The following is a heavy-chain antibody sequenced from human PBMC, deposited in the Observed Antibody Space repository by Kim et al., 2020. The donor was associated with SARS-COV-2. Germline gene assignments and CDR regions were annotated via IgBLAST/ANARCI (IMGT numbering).Heavy chain of an antibody. CDR1: GGSISSSSYY. CDR2: IYYSGST. D-gene: IGHD4-17*01. J-gene: IGHJ4*02. CDR3: ARVSVTTAY. V-gene: IGHV4-39*07. Sequence: SETLSLTCTVSGGSISSSSYYWGWIRQPPGKGLEWIGSIYYSGSTYYNPSLKSRVTISVDTSKNQFSLKLSSVTAADTAVYYCARVSVTTAYWGQGTLVTVSS.